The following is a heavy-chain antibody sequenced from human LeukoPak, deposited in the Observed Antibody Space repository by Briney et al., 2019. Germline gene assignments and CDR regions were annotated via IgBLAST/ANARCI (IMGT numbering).Heavy chain of an antibody. D-gene: IGHD3-10*01. Sequence: ASVKVSCKASGYTFTGYYMHWLRQAPGQGLEWMGWINPNSGGTNYAQKFQGWVTMTRDTSISTAYVELSRLRSDDTAVYYCARAERYYYGSGSYYLDYWGQGTLVTVSS. CDR2: INPNSGGT. CDR1: GYTFTGYY. CDR3: ARAERYYYGSGSYYLDY. V-gene: IGHV1-2*04. J-gene: IGHJ4*02.